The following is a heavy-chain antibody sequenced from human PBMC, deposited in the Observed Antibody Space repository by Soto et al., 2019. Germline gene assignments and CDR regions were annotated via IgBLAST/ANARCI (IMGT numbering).Heavy chain of an antibody. D-gene: IGHD3-10*01. CDR3: ARDSLLWFGHSTYYFDY. V-gene: IGHV1-69*01. CDR1: GGTFSSYA. CDR2: IIPIFGTA. Sequence: QVQLVQFGAEVKKPGSSVKVSCKASGGTFSSYAISWVRQAPGQGLEWMGGIIPIFGTANYAQKFQGRVTITADEFTSTAYMELSSLRSEDTAVYYCARDSLLWFGHSTYYFDYWGQGTLVTVSS. J-gene: IGHJ4*02.